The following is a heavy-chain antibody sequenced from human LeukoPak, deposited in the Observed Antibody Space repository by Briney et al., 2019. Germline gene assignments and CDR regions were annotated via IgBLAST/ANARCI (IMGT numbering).Heavy chain of an antibody. J-gene: IGHJ4*02. D-gene: IGHD3-3*01. CDR2: IYSGGST. CDR3: AKRYYDFPLDY. CDR1: GFTVSSNY. Sequence: GGSLRLSCAASGFTVSSNYMSWVRQAPGKGLEWVSVIYSGGSTYYADSVKGRFTISRHNSKNTLYLQINNPRVEDTAVYYCAKRYYDFPLDYWGQGTLVTVSS. V-gene: IGHV3-53*01.